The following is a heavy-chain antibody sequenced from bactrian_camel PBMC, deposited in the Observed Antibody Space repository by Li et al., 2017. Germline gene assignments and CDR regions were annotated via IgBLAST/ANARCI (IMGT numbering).Heavy chain of an antibody. CDR3: AADRSLRGYCYSGWDKSAF. Sequence: HVQLVESGGGSVEVGGSLTLSCVASGDTIGRYCLGWFRQIPDREREGVAGIESDGSTSYADSVKGRFTISQDNAKNTLYLRMDTLEPEDTAMYYCAADRSLRGYCYSGWDKSAFWGQGTQVTVS. D-gene: IGHD1*01. CDR2: IESDGST. V-gene: IGHV3S55*01. J-gene: IGHJ4*01. CDR1: GDTIGRYC.